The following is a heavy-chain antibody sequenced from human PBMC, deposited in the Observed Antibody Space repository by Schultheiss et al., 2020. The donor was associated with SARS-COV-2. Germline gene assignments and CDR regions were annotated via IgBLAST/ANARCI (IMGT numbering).Heavy chain of an antibody. CDR2: INHSGST. CDR3: ARFPDYLYCSSTSCYGNYYYGMDV. V-gene: IGHV4-39*07. CDR1: GASVSSGTYH. Sequence: SETLSLTCTVSGASVSSGTYHWSWIRQPPGKGLEWIGEINHSGSTNYNPSLKSRVTISVDTSKNQFSLKLSSVTAADTAVYYCARFPDYLYCSSTSCYGNYYYGMDVWGQGTTVTVSS. J-gene: IGHJ6*02. D-gene: IGHD2-2*01.